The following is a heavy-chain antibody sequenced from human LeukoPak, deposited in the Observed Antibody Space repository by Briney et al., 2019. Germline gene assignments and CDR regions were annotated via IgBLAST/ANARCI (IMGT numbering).Heavy chain of an antibody. CDR3: AKDQSYYDSSGYYTVEYFDY. J-gene: IGHJ4*02. D-gene: IGHD3-22*01. V-gene: IGHV3-30*18. CDR2: ISYDGSNK. Sequence: GGSLRLSCAASGFTFSSYGMHWVSQAPGKGLEWVAVISYDGSNKYYADSVKGRFTISRDNSKNTLYLQMNSLRAEDTAVYYCAKDQSYYDSSGYYTVEYFDYWGQGTLVTVSS. CDR1: GFTFSSYG.